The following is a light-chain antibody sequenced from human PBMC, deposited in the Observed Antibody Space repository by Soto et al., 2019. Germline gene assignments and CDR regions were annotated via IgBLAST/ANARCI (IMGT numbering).Light chain of an antibody. Sequence: EIVLTQSPGTLSLSPGERATLSCRASQSVSSNLAWYQQKPCQAPRLLIYGASTRATGIPARFSGSGSGTEFTLTISSLQSEDFAVYYCQQYNNWPTWTFGQGTKVDIK. CDR2: GAS. CDR3: QQYNNWPTWT. CDR1: QSVSSN. J-gene: IGKJ1*01. V-gene: IGKV3-15*01.